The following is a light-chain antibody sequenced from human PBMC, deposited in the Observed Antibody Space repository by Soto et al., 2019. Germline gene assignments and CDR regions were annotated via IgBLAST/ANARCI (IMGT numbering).Light chain of an antibody. CDR2: DAS. Sequence: EVVLTPSPVTLSLSPGERATLSCRASQSVSSYLAWYQQKPGQAPRLLIYDASTRATGIPDRFGGSGSGTDFTLTISRLEPEDFAVYYCQQYGITTWTFGQGTKVDIK. CDR3: QQYGITTWT. CDR1: QSVSSY. V-gene: IGKV3-20*01. J-gene: IGKJ1*01.